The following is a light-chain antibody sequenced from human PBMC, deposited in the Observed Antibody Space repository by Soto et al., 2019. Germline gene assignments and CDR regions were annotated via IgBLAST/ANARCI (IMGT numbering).Light chain of an antibody. J-gene: IGKJ5*01. CDR2: DAY. V-gene: IGKV3-11*01. Sequence: EVVSTQSPLTLSLSPGERATLSCRASQSFRGLLAWYQQKPGQAPRLLIYDAYNRATGVPPRFSGSGSGTDFTLTISSLEPEDSAVYYCQQRHRWLITFGQGTRLEIK. CDR3: QQRHRWLIT. CDR1: QSFRGL.